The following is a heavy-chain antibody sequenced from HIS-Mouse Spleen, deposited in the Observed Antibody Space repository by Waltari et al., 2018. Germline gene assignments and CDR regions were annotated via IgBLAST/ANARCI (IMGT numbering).Heavy chain of an antibody. J-gene: IGHJ2*01. CDR3: AREIPYSSSWYDWYFDL. CDR1: CCSISRSIYY. D-gene: IGHD6-13*01. Sequence: QLQLPESGPGLVKPSATLSLPCTGSCCSISRSIYYRGWIRQPPGKGLEWIGSIYYSGSTYYNPSLKSRVTISVDTSKNQFSLKLSSVTAADTAVYYCAREIPYSSSWYDWYFDLWGRGTLVTVSS. CDR2: IYYSGST. V-gene: IGHV4-39*07.